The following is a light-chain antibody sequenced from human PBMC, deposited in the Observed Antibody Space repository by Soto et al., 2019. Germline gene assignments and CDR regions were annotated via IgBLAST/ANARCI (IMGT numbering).Light chain of an antibody. J-gene: IGKJ4*01. CDR3: QQSFSLLLT. V-gene: IGKV1-39*01. CDR1: QTLSNY. CDR2: GAS. Sequence: DIQMTQSPSSVSASVGDRVTITCRASQTLSNYLTWFQQKPGKAPKVLIYGASTLQSGVPSRFSGSGSGAEFTLTISSLQPDDSATYYCQQSFSLLLTFGGGTKVEIK.